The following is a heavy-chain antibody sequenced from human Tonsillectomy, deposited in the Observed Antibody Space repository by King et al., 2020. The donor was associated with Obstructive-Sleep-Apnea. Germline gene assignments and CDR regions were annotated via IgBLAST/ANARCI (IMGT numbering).Heavy chain of an antibody. D-gene: IGHD5-12*01. V-gene: IGHV4-59*08. CDR3: ARHRGVEDYGGYGGYFDY. CDR1: GDSISDYY. J-gene: IGHJ4*02. Sequence: QLQLQESGPGLVKPSETLSLTCTVSGDSISDYYWSWIRQPPGKGLEWIGYMYYSGNTNYNPSLKSRVTISVDTSKTQFSLRLSSVTAADTAVYYCARHRGVEDYGGYGGYFDYWGQGTLVTVSS. CDR2: MYYSGNT.